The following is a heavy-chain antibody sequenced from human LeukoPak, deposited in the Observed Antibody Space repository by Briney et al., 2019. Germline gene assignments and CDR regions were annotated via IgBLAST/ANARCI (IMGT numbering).Heavy chain of an antibody. V-gene: IGHV3-30*02. D-gene: IGHD3-10*02. Sequence: PGGSLRLSCAASGFTFSSYGMHWVRQAPGKGLEWVAFIRYDGSNKYHADSVKGRFTISRDNSKNTLYLQMNSLRAEDTAVYYCAKENTPYVRGYYFDYWGQGTLVTVSS. CDR3: AKENTPYVRGYYFDY. CDR1: GFTFSSYG. J-gene: IGHJ4*02. CDR2: IRYDGSNK.